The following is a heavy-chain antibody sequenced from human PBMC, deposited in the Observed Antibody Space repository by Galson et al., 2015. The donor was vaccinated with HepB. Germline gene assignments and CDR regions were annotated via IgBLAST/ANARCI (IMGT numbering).Heavy chain of an antibody. Sequence: LRLSCAASGFTVSSNYMSWVRQAPGKGLEWVSVIYSGGSTYYADSVKGRFTISRDNSKNTLYLQMNSLRAEDTAVYYCARVLYSSSSRWYFDLWGRGTLVTVSS. J-gene: IGHJ2*01. CDR2: IYSGGST. V-gene: IGHV3-53*01. CDR3: ARVLYSSSSRWYFDL. D-gene: IGHD6-6*01. CDR1: GFTVSSNY.